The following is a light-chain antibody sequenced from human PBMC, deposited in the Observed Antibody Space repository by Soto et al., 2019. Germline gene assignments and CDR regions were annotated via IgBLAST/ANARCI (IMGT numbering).Light chain of an antibody. Sequence: EIVLTQSPGTLSLSPGERATLSCRASQSVTSNYLAWYQQKPGQAPRILIFAASSRATGIPDKFSGSGSGTDFTLTISRLEPDDFAVYYCQQYDTFGQGTKLEIK. CDR3: QQYDT. CDR1: QSVTSNY. V-gene: IGKV3-20*01. J-gene: IGKJ2*01. CDR2: AAS.